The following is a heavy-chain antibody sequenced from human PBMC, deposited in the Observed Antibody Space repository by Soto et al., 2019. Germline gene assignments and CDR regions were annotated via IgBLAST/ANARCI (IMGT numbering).Heavy chain of an antibody. J-gene: IGHJ4*02. D-gene: IGHD4-17*01. CDR3: ARDFDADSRTDFDY. CDR1: GFIFSDYY. Sequence: QVQLVECGGGLGKPGGSLRLSCATSGFIFSDYYMHWIRQAPGKGLEWISYISGNGRIIQYADSAKGRFTISRDNAQNSLYLQMNSLRAEDTALYFCARDFDADSRTDFDYWGQGTLVTVSS. CDR2: ISGNGRII. V-gene: IGHV3-11*01.